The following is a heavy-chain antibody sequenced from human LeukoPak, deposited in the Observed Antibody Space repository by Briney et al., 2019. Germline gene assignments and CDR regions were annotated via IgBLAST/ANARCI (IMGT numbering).Heavy chain of an antibody. V-gene: IGHV4-34*01. CDR2: INHCGST. D-gene: IGHD3-3*01. Sequence: SETLSLTCAVYGGSFSGYYWSWIRQPPGEGLEWIGEINHCGSTNYNPSLKSRVTISVDTSKNQFSLKLSSVTAADTAVYYCARQYDFWSGGLDYWGQGTLVTVSS. CDR3: ARQYDFWSGGLDY. J-gene: IGHJ4*02. CDR1: GGSFSGYY.